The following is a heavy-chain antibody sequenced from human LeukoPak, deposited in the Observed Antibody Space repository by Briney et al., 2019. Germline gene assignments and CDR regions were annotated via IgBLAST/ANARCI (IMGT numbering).Heavy chain of an antibody. V-gene: IGHV3-21*06. Sequence: GGSLRLSCEASGFTFSSISMNWVRQAPGKGLEWVSSISPDGGTTYHADSVKGRFSTSRDNAKSSLYLQMNSLRAEDTAVYYCASENYYGSGSYLAPAFDIWGQGTMVTVSS. CDR1: GFTFSSIS. J-gene: IGHJ3*02. CDR2: ISPDGGTT. D-gene: IGHD3-10*01. CDR3: ASENYYGSGSYLAPAFDI.